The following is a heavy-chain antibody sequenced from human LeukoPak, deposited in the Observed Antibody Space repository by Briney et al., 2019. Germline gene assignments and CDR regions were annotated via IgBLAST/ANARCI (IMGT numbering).Heavy chain of an antibody. CDR1: GYTFTSYD. D-gene: IGHD3-10*01. V-gene: IGHV1-8*01. J-gene: IGHJ5*02. Sequence: ASVKVSCKASGYTFTSYDINWVRQATGQGLEWMGWMNPNSGNTGYAQKFQGRATMTRNTSISTAYMELSSLRSEDTAVYYCARAPLWFGELKLWFDPWGQGTLVTVSS. CDR2: MNPNSGNT. CDR3: ARAPLWFGELKLWFDP.